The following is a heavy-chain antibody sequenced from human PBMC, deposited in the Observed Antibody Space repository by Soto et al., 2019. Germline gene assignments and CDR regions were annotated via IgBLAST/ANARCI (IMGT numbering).Heavy chain of an antibody. D-gene: IGHD3-10*01. J-gene: IGHJ1*01. V-gene: IGHV3-48*02. CDR3: AVLSPMVSYWLQV. Sequence: PGGSLRLSCAASGFTFSSYSMNWVRQAPGKGLEWVSHISSSSSSTSYADSVKGRFIISRDNAKNSLYLQMNSLKDEDTSVYYCAVLSPMVSYWLQVWGQGTLVTVSS. CDR2: ISSSSSST. CDR1: GFTFSSYS.